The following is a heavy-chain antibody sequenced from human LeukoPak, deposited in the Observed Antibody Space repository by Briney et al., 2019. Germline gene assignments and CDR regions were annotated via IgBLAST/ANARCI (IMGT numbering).Heavy chain of an antibody. D-gene: IGHD3-9*01. J-gene: IGHJ4*02. CDR2: IYYIGST. CDR3: ARYKGPDIAPDY. CDR1: GGSISSYY. Sequence: PPETLSLTCPVAGGSISSYYWSWIRQPPGKGLEWIGYIYYIGSTNYNPSLKSRVTISVDTSKNQLSLKLSSVTAADTAVYYCARYKGPDIAPDYWGQGTLVTVSS. V-gene: IGHV4-59*01.